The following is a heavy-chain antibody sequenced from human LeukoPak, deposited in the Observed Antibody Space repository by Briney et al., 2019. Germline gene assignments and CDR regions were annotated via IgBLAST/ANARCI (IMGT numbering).Heavy chain of an antibody. CDR2: VRYGGNIK. V-gene: IGHV3-30*02. Sequence: GGPLRLSCATSEFTFSAYAMHWIRQAPGRGLEWVAFVRYGGNIKYYADSVKGRFTISRDNSKNTLYLQMNSLRPEDTAVYYCAKDLGTEYNIFDHWGQGTLVTVSS. J-gene: IGHJ4*02. CDR1: EFTFSAYA. CDR3: AKDLGTEYNIFDH. D-gene: IGHD3-9*01.